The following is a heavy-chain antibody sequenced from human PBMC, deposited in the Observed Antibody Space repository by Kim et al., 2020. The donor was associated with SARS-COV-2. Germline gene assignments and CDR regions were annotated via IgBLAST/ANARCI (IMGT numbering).Heavy chain of an antibody. J-gene: IGHJ4*02. CDR3: ARHRPTWLYDSSGYYGY. CDR2: IYYSGST. D-gene: IGHD3-22*01. CDR1: GGSISSSSYY. V-gene: IGHV4-39*01. Sequence: SETLSLTCTVSGGSISSSSYYWGWIRQPPGKGLEWIGSIYYSGSTYYNPSLKSRVTISVDTSKNQFSLKLSSVTAADTAVYYCARHRPTWLYDSSGYYGYWGQGTLVTVSS.